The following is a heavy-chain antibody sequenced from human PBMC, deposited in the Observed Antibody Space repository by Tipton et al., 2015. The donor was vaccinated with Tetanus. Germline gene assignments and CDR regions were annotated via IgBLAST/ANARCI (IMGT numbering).Heavy chain of an antibody. J-gene: IGHJ3*02. CDR2: ISSTGNT. Sequence: GEALTNYFWSWLRQPPGKGLEWIGKISSTGNTNYNPSLKGRVTISVDSSKNQFSLKLSSVTAADTAVYYCASHYGSGSDDAFDIWGQGTMITVSS. CDR3: ASHYGSGSDDAFDI. D-gene: IGHD3-10*01. V-gene: IGHV4-59*12. CDR1: GEALTNYF.